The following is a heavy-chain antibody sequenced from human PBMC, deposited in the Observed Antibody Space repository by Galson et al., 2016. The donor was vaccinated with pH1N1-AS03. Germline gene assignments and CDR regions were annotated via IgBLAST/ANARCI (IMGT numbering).Heavy chain of an antibody. V-gene: IGHV4-39*07. CDR3: ARHERWFSSGWDIDS. CDR1: GGYVSSSRNY. J-gene: IGHJ4*02. D-gene: IGHD6-19*01. Sequence: CTVSGGYVSSSRNYWGWIRQPPGKGLEWIGSMYYTGSTYKTPSLQSRATISVDTSKNQFSLKLISVTAADTAVYYCARHERWFSSGWDIDSWSLGTLVTVFS. CDR2: MYYTGST.